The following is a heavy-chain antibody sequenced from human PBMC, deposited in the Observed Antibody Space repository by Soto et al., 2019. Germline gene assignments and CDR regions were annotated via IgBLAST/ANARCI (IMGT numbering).Heavy chain of an antibody. J-gene: IGHJ4*02. V-gene: IGHV3-30*18. CDR1: GFTFSSYG. D-gene: IGHD6-13*01. Sequence: GVSLRLSCAASGFTFSSYGMHWVRQAPGKGLEWVAVISYDGSNKYYADSVKGRFTISRDNSKNTLYLQMNSLRAEDTAVYYCAKSDSAAAGTKDYWGQGTLVTVSS. CDR3: AKSDSAAAGTKDY. CDR2: ISYDGSNK.